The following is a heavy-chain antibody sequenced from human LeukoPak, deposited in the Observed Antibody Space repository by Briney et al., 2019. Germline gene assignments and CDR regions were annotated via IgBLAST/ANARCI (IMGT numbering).Heavy chain of an antibody. D-gene: IGHD6-19*01. CDR2: IRYDGSNK. Sequence: GGSLRFSCAASGFTFSSYGMHWVPQAPGKGLKGVAFIRYDGSNKYYADSVKGRFTISRDNSKNTLYLQMNSLRAEDTAVYYCAKDGLIAVAGTEFDYWGQGTLVTVSS. CDR3: AKDGLIAVAGTEFDY. J-gene: IGHJ4*02. CDR1: GFTFSSYG. V-gene: IGHV3-30*02.